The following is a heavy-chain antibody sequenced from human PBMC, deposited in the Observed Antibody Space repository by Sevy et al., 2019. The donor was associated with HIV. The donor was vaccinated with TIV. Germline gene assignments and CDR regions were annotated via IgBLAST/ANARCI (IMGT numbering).Heavy chain of an antibody. CDR1: GGTFSSYA. CDR2: IIPIFGTA. J-gene: IGHJ4*02. Sequence: ASVKVSCKASGGTFSSYAISWVRQAPGQGLEWMGGIIPIFGTANYAQKFQGRVTITADKSTSTAYMELSSLRSEDTAVYYCARSYQDGYNYVRGALLFDYWGQGTLVTVSS. CDR3: ARSYQDGYNYVRGALLFDY. D-gene: IGHD5-12*01. V-gene: IGHV1-69*06.